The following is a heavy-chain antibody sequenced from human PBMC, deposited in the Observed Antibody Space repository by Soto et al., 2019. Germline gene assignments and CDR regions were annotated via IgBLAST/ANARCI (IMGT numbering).Heavy chain of an antibody. J-gene: IGHJ3*02. CDR2: IVVGSGNT. D-gene: IGHD3-3*01. Sequence: ASVKVSCKASGFTFTSSAMQWVRQSCGQRLEWIGWIVVGSGNTNYAQKFQERVTITRDMSTSTAYMELSSLRSEDTAVYYCAYDFWSGSHDAFDIWGQGTMVTVSS. CDR3: AYDFWSGSHDAFDI. CDR1: GFTFTSSA. V-gene: IGHV1-58*02.